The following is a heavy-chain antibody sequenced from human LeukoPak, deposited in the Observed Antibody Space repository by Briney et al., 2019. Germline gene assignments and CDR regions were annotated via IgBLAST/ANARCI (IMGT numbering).Heavy chain of an antibody. J-gene: IGHJ4*02. D-gene: IGHD6-19*01. CDR1: GGTFSSYA. V-gene: IGHV1-69*04. CDR3: ARYGVAGDGKFDY. Sequence: GASVKVSCKASGGTFSSYAISWVRQAPGQGLEWMGRIIPILGIANYAQKFQGRVTITVDKSTSTAYMELSSLRSEDTAVYYCARYGVAGDGKFDYWGQGTLVTVSS. CDR2: IIPILGIA.